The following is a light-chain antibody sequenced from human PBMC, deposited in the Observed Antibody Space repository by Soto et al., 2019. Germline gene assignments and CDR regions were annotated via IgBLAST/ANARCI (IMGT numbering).Light chain of an antibody. J-gene: IGLJ2*01. CDR1: NSNFGSHT. CDR3: AAWDDSLNAVG. Sequence: QSALTQPPSASGTPGQRVTISCSGSNSNFGSHTVNWYQQLPGTAPKLLIYSKNQRPSGVPDRFSGSKSGTSASLAISGFRSEDEADYFCAAWDDSLNAVGFGGGTKATVL. CDR2: SKN. V-gene: IGLV1-44*01.